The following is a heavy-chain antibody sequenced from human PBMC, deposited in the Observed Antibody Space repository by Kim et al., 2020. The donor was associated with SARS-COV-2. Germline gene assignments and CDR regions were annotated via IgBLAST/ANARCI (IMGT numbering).Heavy chain of an antibody. Sequence: SETLSLTCAVYGGSFSGYYWSWIRQPPGKGLEWIGEINHSGSTNYNPSLKSRVTISVDTSKNQFSLKLSSVTAADTAVYYCARSGSRDYGSGSYYNGGIDYWGQGTLVTVSS. D-gene: IGHD3-10*01. V-gene: IGHV4-34*01. CDR2: INHSGST. CDR3: ARSGSRDYGSGSYYNGGIDY. CDR1: GGSFSGYY. J-gene: IGHJ4*02.